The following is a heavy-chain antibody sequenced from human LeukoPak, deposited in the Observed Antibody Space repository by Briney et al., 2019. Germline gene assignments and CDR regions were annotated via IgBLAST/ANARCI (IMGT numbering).Heavy chain of an antibody. CDR3: ARDRGYSSRPPRNWFDP. CDR2: IRYDGSNK. CDR1: GFTFSSYG. V-gene: IGHV3-33*01. Sequence: GGSLRLSCAASGFTFSSYGMHWVRQAPGKGLEWVAVIRYDGSNKYYADSVKGRFTISRDNSKNTLYLQMNSLRAEDTAVYYCARDRGYSSRPPRNWFDPWGQGTLVTVSS. D-gene: IGHD6-13*01. J-gene: IGHJ5*02.